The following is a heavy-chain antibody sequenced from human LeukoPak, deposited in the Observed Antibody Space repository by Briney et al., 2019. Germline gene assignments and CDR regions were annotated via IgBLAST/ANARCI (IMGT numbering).Heavy chain of an antibody. CDR2: IYPGDSDT. CDR3: ARQLKEPETYYYDSSGFGYFDY. J-gene: IGHJ4*02. D-gene: IGHD3-22*01. V-gene: IGHV5-51*01. CDR1: GYSFTSYW. Sequence: GESLKISCKGSGYSFTSYWIGWVRQMPGKGLEWMGIIYPGDSDTRYSPSFQGQVTFSADKSISTAYLQWSSLKASDTAMYYCARQLKEPETYYYDSSGFGYFDYWGQGTLVTVSS.